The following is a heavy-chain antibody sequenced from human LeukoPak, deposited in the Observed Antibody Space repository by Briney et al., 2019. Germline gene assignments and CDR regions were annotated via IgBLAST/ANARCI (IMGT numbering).Heavy chain of an antibody. V-gene: IGHV4-30-2*01. CDR2: IYHSGST. D-gene: IGHD6-19*01. CDR1: GGSISSGGYS. Sequence: SETLSLTCAVSGGSISSGGYSWSWIRQPPGKGLEWIGYIYHSGSTYYNPSLKSRVTISVDRSKNQFSLKLSSVTAADTAVYYCARGINSSGPFPADYWGQGTLVTVSS. J-gene: IGHJ4*02. CDR3: ARGINSSGPFPADY.